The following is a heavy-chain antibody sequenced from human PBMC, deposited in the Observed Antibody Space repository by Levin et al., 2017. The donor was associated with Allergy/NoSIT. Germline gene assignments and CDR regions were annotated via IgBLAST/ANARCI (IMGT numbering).Heavy chain of an antibody. CDR3: ARPITTIGKYFGY. Sequence: GGSLRLSCAASGFTLSGYSMNWVRQAPGKGLEWVSSISSSSNYIYYADSVKGRFTVSRDNAKNSLYLQMDSLRAEDTAVYYCARPITTIGKYFGYWGQGALVTVSS. D-gene: IGHD1-14*01. CDR2: ISSSSNYI. V-gene: IGHV3-21*01. CDR1: GFTLSGYS. J-gene: IGHJ4*02.